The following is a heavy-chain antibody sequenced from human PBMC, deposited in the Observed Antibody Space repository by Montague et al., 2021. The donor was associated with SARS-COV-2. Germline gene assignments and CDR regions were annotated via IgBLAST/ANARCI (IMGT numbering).Heavy chain of an antibody. V-gene: IGHV4-59*08. CDR1: GGSISSYH. D-gene: IGHD2-8*01. J-gene: IGHJ6*02. Sequence: SETLSLTCSISGGSISSYHWNRIRQPPGKGLEWIGNIYYDGSTNYNPSFKSRVTISIDTSKNQFSLNLRSVAAADTAVYYCARRSTNYYYGLDVWGQGTTVSFSS. CDR3: ARRSTNYYYGLDV. CDR2: IYYDGST.